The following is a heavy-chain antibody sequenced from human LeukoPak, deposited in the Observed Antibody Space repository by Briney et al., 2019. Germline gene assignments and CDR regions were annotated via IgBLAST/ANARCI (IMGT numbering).Heavy chain of an antibody. CDR2: IKQDGSEK. V-gene: IGHV3-7*03. CDR1: GFTFSIYW. J-gene: IGHJ6*02. CDR3: AKVKAYGMDV. Sequence: PGGSLRLSCAASGFTFSIYWMSWVRQAPGKGLEWVANIKQDGSEKYYVDSVKGRFTISRDNAKNSLYLQMNSLRAEDTALYYCAKVKAYGMDVWGQGTTVTVSS.